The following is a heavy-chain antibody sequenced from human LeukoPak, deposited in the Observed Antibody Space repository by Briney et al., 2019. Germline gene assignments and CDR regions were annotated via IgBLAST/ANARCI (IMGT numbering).Heavy chain of an antibody. Sequence: GGSLRLSCAASGFTFSSYAMHWVRQAPGKGLEWVAVISYDGSNKYYADSVKGRFTISRDNSKNTLYLQMNSLRAEDTAVYYCARIGGYPYYYYYYYMDVWGKGTTVTVSS. V-gene: IGHV3-30-3*01. CDR2: ISYDGSNK. D-gene: IGHD3-10*01. CDR3: ARIGGYPYYYYYYYMDV. CDR1: GFTFSSYA. J-gene: IGHJ6*03.